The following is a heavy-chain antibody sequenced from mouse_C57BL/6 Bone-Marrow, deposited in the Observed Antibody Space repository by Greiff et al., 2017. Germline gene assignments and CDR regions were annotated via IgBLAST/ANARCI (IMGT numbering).Heavy chain of an antibody. Sequence: VKLMESGAELVRPGASVTLSCKASGYTFTDYEMHWVKQRPVHGLEWIGAIDPETGGTAYNQKFKGKAILTADKSSSTAYMELRSLTSEVSAFYYCTRPTTVQFAYWGQGTLVTVSA. CDR1: GYTFTDYE. CDR3: TRPTTVQFAY. CDR2: IDPETGGT. D-gene: IGHD1-1*01. V-gene: IGHV1-15*01. J-gene: IGHJ3*01.